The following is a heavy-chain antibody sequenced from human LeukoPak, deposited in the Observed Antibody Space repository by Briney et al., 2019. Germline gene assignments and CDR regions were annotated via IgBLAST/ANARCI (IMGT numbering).Heavy chain of an antibody. J-gene: IGHJ4*02. CDR3: AKADGSGNYYNVFDS. V-gene: IGHV3-7*05. CDR2: ISGDGSER. D-gene: IGHD3-10*01. Sequence: GGSLRLSCAASGFIFSTYWMNWVRQAPGKGLEWVAGISGDGSERDYVDSVRGRFTISRDNAKNSLFLQMNSLRAEDTAVFYCAKADGSGNYYNVFDSWGQGTLVTVSS. CDR1: GFIFSTYW.